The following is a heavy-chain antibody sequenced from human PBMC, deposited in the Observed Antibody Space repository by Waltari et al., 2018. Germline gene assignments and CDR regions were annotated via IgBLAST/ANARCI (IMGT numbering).Heavy chain of an antibody. Sequence: QLQLQESGPGLVKPSETLSLTCTVPGGSISSSSYYWGWIRQPPGKGLEWIGSIYYSGDTCYIPSLTSRGTLAVDTYKKQFSQKLSSVTAADTSVCYCARPGDPSSSSFRYWGQRTLVTVSS. CDR1: GGSISSSSYY. CDR3: ARPGDPSSSSFRY. CDR2: IYYSGDT. J-gene: IGHJ4*02. V-gene: IGHV4-39*07. D-gene: IGHD6-6*01.